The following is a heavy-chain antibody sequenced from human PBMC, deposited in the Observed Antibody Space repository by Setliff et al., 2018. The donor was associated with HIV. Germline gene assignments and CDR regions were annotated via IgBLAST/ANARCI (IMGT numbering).Heavy chain of an antibody. CDR3: ARGRGGYFGGGRYYNLPYFDS. CDR1: GSSFSTYG. D-gene: IGHD2-15*01. J-gene: IGHJ4*02. Sequence: PGESLKISCKTSGSSFSTYGVGWVRQMPGKGLEWLGILYFGDSDPKYNPSFEGQVTISADKSIKTAFLQWRSLKTSDTAIYYCARGRGGYFGGGRYYNLPYFDSWGQGTLVTVSS. CDR2: LYFGDSDP. V-gene: IGHV5-51*01.